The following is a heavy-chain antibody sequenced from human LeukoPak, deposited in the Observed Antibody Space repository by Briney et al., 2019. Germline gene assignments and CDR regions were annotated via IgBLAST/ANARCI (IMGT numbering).Heavy chain of an antibody. J-gene: IGHJ6*02. CDR3: ARDAYISSSVLDTDV. CDR1: GYTFTGYD. CDR2: INRNSGGT. Sequence: ASVKVSCKASGYTFTGYDVHWVRQAPGQGLEWMGWINRNSGGTKYAQKFQGRVTMTRDTSINTAYMELSRLSSDDTAVYYCARDAYISSSVLDTDVWGQGTTVIVSS. V-gene: IGHV1-2*02. D-gene: IGHD2-21*01.